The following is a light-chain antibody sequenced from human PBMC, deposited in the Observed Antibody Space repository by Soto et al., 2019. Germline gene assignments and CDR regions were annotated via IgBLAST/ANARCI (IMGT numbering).Light chain of an antibody. CDR3: LQDYNYPRT. V-gene: IGKV1-6*02. Sequence: AIQMTQSPSPLSASVGDRVTITCRASQGIRTELGWYQQRPGEAPKLLIYAASTLQSGVPSRFSGSGSGTDFTLTISSLQPEDFATYYCLQDYNYPRTFGQGTKV. CDR2: AAS. J-gene: IGKJ1*01. CDR1: QGIRTE.